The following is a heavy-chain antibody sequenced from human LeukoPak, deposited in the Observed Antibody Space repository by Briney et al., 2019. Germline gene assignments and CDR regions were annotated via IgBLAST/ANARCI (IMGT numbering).Heavy chain of an antibody. CDR3: AREAVTRNYFDY. V-gene: IGHV3-30*12. J-gene: IGHJ4*02. Sequence: GGSLRLSCVASGFTFRNYGMHWVRQAPGKGLEWLAIIYFDGSNQYYADSVKGRFTISRDNSKNTLYLQMSSLRAEDTAVYYCAREAVTRNYFDYWGQGTLVTVSS. CDR1: GFTFRNYG. D-gene: IGHD4-17*01. CDR2: IYFDGSNQ.